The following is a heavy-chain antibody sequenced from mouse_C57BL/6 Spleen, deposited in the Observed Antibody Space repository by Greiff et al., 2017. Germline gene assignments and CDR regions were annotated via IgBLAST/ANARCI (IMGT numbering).Heavy chain of an antibody. D-gene: IGHD2-3*01. Sequence: EVKLMESGPGLVKPSQSLSLTCSVTGYSITSGYYWNWIRQFPGNKLEWMGYISYDGSNNYNPSLKNRISITRDTSKNQFFLKLNSVTTEDTATYYCARDRESYDGYYYWYFDVWGTGTTVTVSS. V-gene: IGHV3-6*01. CDR3: ARDRESYDGYYYWYFDV. CDR1: GYSITSGYY. CDR2: ISYDGSN. J-gene: IGHJ1*03.